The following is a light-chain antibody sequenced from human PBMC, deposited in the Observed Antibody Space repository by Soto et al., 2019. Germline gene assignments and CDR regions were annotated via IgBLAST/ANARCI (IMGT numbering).Light chain of an antibody. J-gene: IGKJ2*01. Sequence: EIVLTKSPAALSLSPGERATLSCGASQRVATNYVSWYQQKPGLAPRLLIYDAVNRTSGIPDRFSGAGSGTHFTLTIRRLEPEDVALYYCHQYGNSPYTFGQGTKVQN. V-gene: IGKV3D-20*01. CDR2: DAV. CDR1: QRVATNY. CDR3: HQYGNSPYT.